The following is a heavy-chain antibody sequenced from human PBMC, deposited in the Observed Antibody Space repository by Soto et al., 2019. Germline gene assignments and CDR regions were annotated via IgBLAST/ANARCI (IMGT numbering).Heavy chain of an antibody. CDR1: GFSIGSNNW. CDR3: ARDFAYFDS. V-gene: IGHV4-28*03. Sequence: QVHLQESGPGLVRPSDTLSLTCAVSGFSIGSNNWWGWIRQPPGKGLEWIGNIYYSGTTQFNPSLKSRVSISMDTSKNQFSLNLDSVTAADTAVYFCARDFAYFDSWGQGTLVTVSS. CDR2: IYYSGTT. J-gene: IGHJ4*02. D-gene: IGHD3-3*01.